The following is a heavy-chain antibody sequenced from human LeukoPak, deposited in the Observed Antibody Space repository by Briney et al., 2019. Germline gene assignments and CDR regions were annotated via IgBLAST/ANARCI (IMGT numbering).Heavy chain of an antibody. CDR2: IYPGDSDI. V-gene: IGHV5-51*01. D-gene: IGHD2-21*02. CDR3: ARRYCRVGDCNYFDY. Sequence: GESLKISCKGSGYSFTSYWIGWVRQMPGEGLEWMGFIYPGDSDIRYSPSFRGQVTISADKSISTAYLQWSSLRASDTAMYYCARRYCRVGDCNYFDYWGQGTLVTVSS. CDR1: GYSFTSYW. J-gene: IGHJ4*02.